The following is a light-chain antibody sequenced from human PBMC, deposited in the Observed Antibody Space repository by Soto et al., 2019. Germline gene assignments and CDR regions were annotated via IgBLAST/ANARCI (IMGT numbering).Light chain of an antibody. V-gene: IGKV1-39*01. Sequence: DIQMTQSPSSLSASVGDRVTITCRASQSINIYLNWYQQKPGRAPKLVINAASRLQSGVPSRFSGSGSGTDSTLSISTLQPEDLATYYCQQSYSTPHTFGQGTNLEIK. CDR1: QSINIY. CDR2: AAS. CDR3: QQSYSTPHT. J-gene: IGKJ2*01.